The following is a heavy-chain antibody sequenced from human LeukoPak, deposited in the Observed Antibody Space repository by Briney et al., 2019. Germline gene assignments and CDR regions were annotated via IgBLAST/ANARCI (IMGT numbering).Heavy chain of an antibody. CDR2: ISAFSGNT. CDR3: ARGDYDILTGYYIKGVDWFDP. D-gene: IGHD3-9*01. V-gene: IGHV1-8*01. Sequence: ASVKVSCKASGYTFTSYGISWVRQAPGQGLEWMGWISAFSGNTNDAQKFQGRVTMTRNTSISTAYMELSSLRSEDTAVYYCARGDYDILTGYYIKGVDWFDPWGQGTLVTVSS. J-gene: IGHJ5*02. CDR1: GYTFTSYG.